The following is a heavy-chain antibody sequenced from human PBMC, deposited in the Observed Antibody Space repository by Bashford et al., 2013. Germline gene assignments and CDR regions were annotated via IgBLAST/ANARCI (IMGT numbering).Heavy chain of an antibody. Sequence: WVRQAPGQRLEWMGWINAGNGNTKYSQKFQGRVTITRDTSASTAYMELSSLRSEDTAVYYCASWGSYRYNYFDYWGQGTLVTVSS. J-gene: IGHJ4*02. CDR3: ASWGSYRYNYFDY. D-gene: IGHD3-16*02. V-gene: IGHV1-3*01. CDR2: INAGNGNT.